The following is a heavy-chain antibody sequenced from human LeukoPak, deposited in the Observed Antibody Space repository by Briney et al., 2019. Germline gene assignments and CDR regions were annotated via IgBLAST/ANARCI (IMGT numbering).Heavy chain of an antibody. CDR3: ARHRWGGWFDP. Sequence: SETLSLTCTVSGGSISSYYWSWIRQPPGKGLEWIGYIHYSGSTNYNPSLKSRVTISVDTSKNQFSLKLSSVTAAATAVYYCARHRWGGWFDPWGQGTLVTVSS. V-gene: IGHV4-59*01. CDR1: GGSISSYY. D-gene: IGHD3-16*01. J-gene: IGHJ5*02. CDR2: IHYSGST.